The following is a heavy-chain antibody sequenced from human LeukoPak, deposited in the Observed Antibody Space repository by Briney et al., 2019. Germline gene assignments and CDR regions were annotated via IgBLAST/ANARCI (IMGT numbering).Heavy chain of an antibody. CDR1: GFTFSSYG. Sequence: PGGSLRLSCAASGFTFSSYGMHWVRQAPGKGLEGVAFIRNDGSNKYYADSVKGRFTISRDNSKNTLYLQMNSLRAEDTAIYYCANTEWELDYWGQGTLVTVSS. CDR3: ANTEWELDY. J-gene: IGHJ4*02. CDR2: IRNDGSNK. D-gene: IGHD1-26*01. V-gene: IGHV3-30*02.